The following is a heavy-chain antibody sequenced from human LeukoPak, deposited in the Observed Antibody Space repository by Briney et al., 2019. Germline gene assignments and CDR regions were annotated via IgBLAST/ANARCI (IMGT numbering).Heavy chain of an antibody. D-gene: IGHD6-6*01. V-gene: IGHV3-9*01. J-gene: IGHJ5*02. CDR3: ATGSFGSSPRGWFDP. CDR2: ISWNSGRI. Sequence: GRSLRLSCAISGFTFDNYAMHWVRQAPGKGLEWVSGISWNSGRIGYADSVKGRFTISRDNAKNSLYLQMNSLRAEDTAVYYCATGSFGSSPRGWFDPWGQGTLVTVSS. CDR1: GFTFDNYA.